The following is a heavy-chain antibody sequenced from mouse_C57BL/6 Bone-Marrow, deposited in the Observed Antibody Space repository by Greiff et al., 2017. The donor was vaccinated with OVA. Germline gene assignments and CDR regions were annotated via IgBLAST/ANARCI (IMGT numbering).Heavy chain of an antibody. D-gene: IGHD2-3*01. Sequence: QVHVKQPGAELVKPGASVKLSCKASGYTFTSYWMQWVKQRPGQGLEWIGEIDPSDSYTNYNQKFKGKATLTVDTSSSTAYMQLSSLTSEDSAVYYCARFDGYYPAWFAYWGQGTLVTVSA. CDR2: IDPSDSYT. CDR1: GYTFTSYW. CDR3: ARFDGYYPAWFAY. V-gene: IGHV1-50*01. J-gene: IGHJ3*01.